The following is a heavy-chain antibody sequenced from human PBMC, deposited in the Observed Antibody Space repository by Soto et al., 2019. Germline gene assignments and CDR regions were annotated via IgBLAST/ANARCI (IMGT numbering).Heavy chain of an antibody. V-gene: IGHV2-5*02. CDR2: VYWDDDR. J-gene: IGHJ4*02. Sequence: QITLKESGPTLVEPTQTLTLTCTFSGFSFTTTGVGVGWIRQPPGKALEWLALVYWDDDRRYIPSLRSRLTVIKDTSKNQVFLTLTNLDPVDTATYYCAHTPGGYCCSVSCYFNHCGQGTLVTFYS. D-gene: IGHD2-2*01. CDR3: AHTPGGYCCSVSCYFNH. CDR1: GFSFTTTGVG.